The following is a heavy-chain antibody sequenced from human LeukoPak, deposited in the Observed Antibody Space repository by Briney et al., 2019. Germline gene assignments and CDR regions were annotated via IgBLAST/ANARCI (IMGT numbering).Heavy chain of an antibody. CDR1: GFTFSDYS. V-gene: IGHV3-48*04. CDR2: ISFSVNTK. Sequence: PGGSLRLSCAASGFTFSDYSMNWVRQAPGKGLEWVSYISFSVNTKYYGDSVKGRFTISRDNAKNSLYLHMDSLRAEDTAVYYCARDIPPYAFDIWGQGTMVTVSS. J-gene: IGHJ3*02. CDR3: ARDIPPYAFDI.